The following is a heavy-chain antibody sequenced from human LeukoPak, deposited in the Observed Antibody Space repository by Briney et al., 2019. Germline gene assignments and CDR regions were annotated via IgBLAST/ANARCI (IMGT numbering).Heavy chain of an antibody. CDR1: GGSFSGYY. J-gene: IGHJ4*02. CDR2: ITQSGST. V-gene: IGHV4-34*01. D-gene: IGHD3-10*01. CDR3: ARGPTLRITMVRGVLSFDY. Sequence: SETLSLTCAVYGGSFSGYYWSWIRQSPGKGLEWIGEITQSGSTNHNPSLKSRVTISVDTSKNQFSLKLSSVTAADTAVYYCARGPTLRITMVRGVLSFDYWGQGTLVTVSS.